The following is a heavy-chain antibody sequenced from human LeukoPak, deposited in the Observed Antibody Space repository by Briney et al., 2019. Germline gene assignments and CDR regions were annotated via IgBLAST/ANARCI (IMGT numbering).Heavy chain of an antibody. V-gene: IGHV3-21*01. CDR1: GFTFSSYS. CDR3: ARDSTVTAFDY. D-gene: IGHD4-17*01. J-gene: IGHJ4*02. CDR2: ISSSSSYI. Sequence: GGSLRLSCAASGFTFSSYSMNWVRQAPGKGLEWASSISSSSSYIYYADSVKGRFTISRDNAKNSLYLQMNSLRAEDTAVYYCARDSTVTAFDYWGQGTLVTVSS.